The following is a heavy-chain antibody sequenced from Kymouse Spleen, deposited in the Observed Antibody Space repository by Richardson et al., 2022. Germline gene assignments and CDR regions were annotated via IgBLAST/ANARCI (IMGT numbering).Heavy chain of an antibody. V-gene: IGHV3-74*01. CDR2: INSDGSST. Sequence: EVQLVESGGGLVQPGGSLRLSCAASGFTFSSYWMHWVRQAPGKGLVWVSRINSDGSSTSYADSVKGRFTISRDNAKNTLYLQMNSLRAEDTAVYYCAREPIFGVVIPYGMDVWGQGTTVTVSS. J-gene: IGHJ6*02. D-gene: IGHD3-3*01. CDR3: AREPIFGVVIPYGMDV. CDR1: GFTFSSYW.